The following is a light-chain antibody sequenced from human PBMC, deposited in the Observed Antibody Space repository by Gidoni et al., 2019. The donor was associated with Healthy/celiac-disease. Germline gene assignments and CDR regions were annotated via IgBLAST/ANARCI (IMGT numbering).Light chain of an antibody. J-gene: IGKJ4*01. CDR1: QRVSSY. CDR3: QQRSNWPTT. V-gene: IGKV3-11*01. CDR2: DAS. Sequence: ILLTQSPATLSLSPRERASLSCRSSQRVSSYLAWYQQKPGQAPRLLIYDASNRATGIPARFSGSGSGTDFTLTISSLEPEDFAVYYCQQRSNWPTTFGGGTKVEIK.